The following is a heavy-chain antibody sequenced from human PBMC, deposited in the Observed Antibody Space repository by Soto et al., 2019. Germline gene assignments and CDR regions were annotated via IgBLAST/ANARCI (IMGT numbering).Heavy chain of an antibody. V-gene: IGHV4-59*01. CDR2: IYYSGST. D-gene: IGHD3-3*01. Sequence: QVQLQESGPGLVKPSETLSLTCTVSGGSISSYYWSWIRQPPGKGLEWIGYIYYSGSTNYNPSLKSRVNISVDTSKNPFSLKQSSVNDADTAVYYCASGITIFGVVTSPCDYWGQGTLVPVSS. CDR1: GGSISSYY. CDR3: ASGITIFGVVTSPCDY. J-gene: IGHJ4*02.